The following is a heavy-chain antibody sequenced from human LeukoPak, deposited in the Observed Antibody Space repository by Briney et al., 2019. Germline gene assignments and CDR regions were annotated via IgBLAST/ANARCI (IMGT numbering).Heavy chain of an antibody. V-gene: IGHV3-23*01. CDR1: GFTFSTYA. CDR3: AKGASSTWIDY. D-gene: IGHD6-13*01. Sequence: VGSLRLSCAASGFTFSTYAMTWVRQAPGKGLEWVSSINDSGGSTLYAESVKGRFTMSRDNSKNTLYVQMNSLRAEDTAVYYCAKGASSTWIDYWGQGTLVTVSS. J-gene: IGHJ4*02. CDR2: INDSGGST.